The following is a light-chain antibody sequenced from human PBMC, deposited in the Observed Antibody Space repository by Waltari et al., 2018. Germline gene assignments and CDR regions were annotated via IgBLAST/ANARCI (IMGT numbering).Light chain of an antibody. V-gene: IGLV2-8*01. CDR1: SSDVGGYNY. CDR2: EVT. CDR3: TSYTCSNLV. J-gene: IGLJ3*02. Sequence: QSALTQPPSASGSLGQSVTISCTGTSSDVGGYNYVSWYQHHPGKGPKLLIYEVTKRPSGVPDRVSGSRSGNTASLTVSGLQAEDEADYYCTSYTCSNLVFGGGTKLTVL.